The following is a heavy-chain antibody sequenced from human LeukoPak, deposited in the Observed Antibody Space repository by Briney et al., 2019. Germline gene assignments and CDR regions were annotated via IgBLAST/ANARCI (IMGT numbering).Heavy chain of an antibody. V-gene: IGHV5-51*01. J-gene: IGHJ6*03. D-gene: IGHD6-13*01. Sequence: PGGSLRLSCKGSGYSFTSYWIGWVRQMPGKGLEWMWIIYPGDSDTRYSPSFQGQVSISADKSISTAHLQWSSLKASDTAMYYCATSAASPYYYYMDVWGKGTTVTVSS. CDR1: GYSFTSYW. CDR2: IYPGDSDT. CDR3: ATSAASPYYYYMDV.